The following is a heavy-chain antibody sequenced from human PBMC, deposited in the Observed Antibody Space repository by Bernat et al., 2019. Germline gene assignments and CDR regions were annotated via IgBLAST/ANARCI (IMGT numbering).Heavy chain of an antibody. J-gene: IGHJ6*03. V-gene: IGHV3-21*01. CDR3: ARDRAVEYSSSSAYYYYYMDV. D-gene: IGHD6-6*01. Sequence: EEQLVESGGGLVKPGGSLRLSCAASGFTFSSYSMNWVRQAPGKGLEWVSSISSSSSYIYYADSVKGRFTISRDNAKNSLYLQMNSLRAEDTAVYYCARDRAVEYSSSSAYYYYYMDVWGKGTTVTVSS. CDR1: GFTFSSYS. CDR2: ISSSSSYI.